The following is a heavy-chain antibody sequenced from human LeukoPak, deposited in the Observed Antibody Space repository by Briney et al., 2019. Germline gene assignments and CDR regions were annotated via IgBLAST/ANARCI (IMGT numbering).Heavy chain of an antibody. CDR1: GGSISSSSYY. J-gene: IGHJ4*02. CDR3: ARDRIYGSGSDHFDY. D-gene: IGHD3-10*01. CDR2: IYYSGST. V-gene: IGHV4-39*02. Sequence: SETLSLTCTVSGGSISSSSYYWGWIRQPPGKGLEWIGSIYYSGSTYYNPSLKSLVTISVDTSKNQFSLKLSSVTAADTAVYYCARDRIYGSGSDHFDYWGQGTLVTVSS.